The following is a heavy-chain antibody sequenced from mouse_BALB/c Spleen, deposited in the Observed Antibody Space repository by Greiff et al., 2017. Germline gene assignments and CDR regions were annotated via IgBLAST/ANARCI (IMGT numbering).Heavy chain of an antibody. Sequence: QVQLQQSGPELVKPGASVRISCKASGYTFTSYYIHWVKQRPGQGLEWIGVINPGSGGTNYNEKFKGKETLTADKSSSTAYMQLSSLTSDDSAVYFCARFGNYVLYAMDYWGQGTSVTVSS. V-gene: IGHV1-66*01. CDR1: GYTFTSYY. D-gene: IGHD2-1*01. CDR3: ARFGNYVLYAMDY. CDR2: INPGSGGT. J-gene: IGHJ4*01.